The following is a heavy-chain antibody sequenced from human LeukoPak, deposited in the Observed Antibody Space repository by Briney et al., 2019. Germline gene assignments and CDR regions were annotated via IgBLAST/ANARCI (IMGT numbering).Heavy chain of an antibody. CDR2: ISHDGGVK. Sequence: PGGSLRLSCAVSGFSIGNYGMHWVRQAPDKGLEWVAMISHDGGVKYYGDSVKGRLTISRDNSKNTLYLQMNSLRAEDTAVYYCARDKSIAEHGGFDYWGQGTLVTVSS. V-gene: IGHV3-30*03. J-gene: IGHJ4*02. D-gene: IGHD6-6*01. CDR1: GFSIGNYG. CDR3: ARDKSIAEHGGFDY.